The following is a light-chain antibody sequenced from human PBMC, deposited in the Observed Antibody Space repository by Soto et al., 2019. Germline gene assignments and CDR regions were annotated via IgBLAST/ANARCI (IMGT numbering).Light chain of an antibody. Sequence: DIQMTQSPSSLSASVGDRVTITCRASENIFSYVNWYQQKSGNAPKLLIFGTSSLHSGVPSGFSGSGAGTYFTLPISSLQPEDFATYYCQQSYSTPLTFGGGNKVEIK. CDR3: QQSYSTPLT. CDR2: GTS. CDR1: ENIFSY. V-gene: IGKV1-39*01. J-gene: IGKJ4*01.